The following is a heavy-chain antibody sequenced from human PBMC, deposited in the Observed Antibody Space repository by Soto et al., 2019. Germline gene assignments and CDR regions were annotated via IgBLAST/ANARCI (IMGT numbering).Heavy chain of an antibody. CDR2: IIPIFGTA. CDR3: ARSTAIVVVRKGAFDI. D-gene: IGHD2-21*01. V-gene: IGHV1-69*01. J-gene: IGHJ3*02. Sequence: QVQLVQSGAEVKKPGSSVKVSCKASGGTFSSYAISWVRQAPGQGLEWMGGIIPIFGTANYAQKFQGRVTITADESKSKAYMERSSLRSEDTAVYYCARSTAIVVVRKGAFDIWGQGTMVTVSS. CDR1: GGTFSSYA.